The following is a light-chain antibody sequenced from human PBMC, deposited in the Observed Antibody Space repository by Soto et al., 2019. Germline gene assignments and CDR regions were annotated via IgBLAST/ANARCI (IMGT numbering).Light chain of an antibody. CDR2: SAS. V-gene: IGKV3D-15*01. CDR1: QNVSSRY. J-gene: IGKJ1*01. CDR3: QHYNYYPKT. Sequence: TQSPPTVSGSQGDRATXSCRASQNVSSRYLAWYQQKPGQAPRLLIYSASNRTSGIPDRFSGSASGTEFSLTISSLQSEDFAIYYCQHYNYYPKTFCQGTKFDIK.